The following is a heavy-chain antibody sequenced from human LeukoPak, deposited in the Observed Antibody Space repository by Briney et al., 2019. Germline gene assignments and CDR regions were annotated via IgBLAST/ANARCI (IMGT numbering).Heavy chain of an antibody. CDR2: ISSSSSYI. D-gene: IGHD3-10*01. CDR3: ARGLSGSMVY. Sequence: GGSLRLSCAASGFTFSSYSMNWVRQAPGKGLEWVSSISSSSSYIYYADSVKGRFTIPRDDAKNSLYLQMNSLRAEGTAVYYCARGLSGSMVYWGQGTLVTVSS. J-gene: IGHJ4*02. V-gene: IGHV3-21*01. CDR1: GFTFSSYS.